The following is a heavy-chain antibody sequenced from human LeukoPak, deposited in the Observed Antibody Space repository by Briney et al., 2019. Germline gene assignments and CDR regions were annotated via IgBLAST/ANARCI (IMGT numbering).Heavy chain of an antibody. CDR2: IYYSGST. V-gene: IGHV4-59*08. Sequence: SETLSLTCTVSGGSISSYYWSWIRQPPGKGLEWIGYIYYSGSTNYNPSLKSRVTISVDTSKNQFSLKLSSVTAADTAVYYCARGRDGYNYPLFDSWGQGTLVTVSS. CDR1: GGSISSYY. D-gene: IGHD5-24*01. CDR3: ARGRDGYNYPLFDS. J-gene: IGHJ4*02.